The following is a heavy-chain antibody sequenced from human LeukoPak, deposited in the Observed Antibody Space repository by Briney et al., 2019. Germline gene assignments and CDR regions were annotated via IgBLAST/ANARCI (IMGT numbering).Heavy chain of an antibody. D-gene: IGHD2-2*01. J-gene: IGHJ4*02. Sequence: GGSLRLSCDASGFSFNAYTINWVRQAPGKGLEWVSSISPDYNYIFYADAMKGRFTISRDNARNSVYLQMDSLRADDSGIYYCARELGGSCSSSACQFDFWGQGTQVTVSS. CDR2: ISPDYNYI. V-gene: IGHV3-21*01. CDR3: ARELGGSCSSSACQFDF. CDR1: GFSFNAYT.